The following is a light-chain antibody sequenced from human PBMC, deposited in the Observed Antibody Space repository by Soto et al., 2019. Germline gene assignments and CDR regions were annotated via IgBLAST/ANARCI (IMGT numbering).Light chain of an antibody. CDR1: GSDVGTYDY. CDR2: DVN. Sequence: QSVLTQPASVSGSPGQSITISCTGTGSDVGTYDYVSWHQQHPGKVPKLIIYDVNNRPSGVSSRFSGSKSGNTASLTISGLQAEDEADYYCCSFSTSGTHVFGTGTKVTAL. V-gene: IGLV2-14*01. J-gene: IGLJ1*01. CDR3: CSFSTSGTHV.